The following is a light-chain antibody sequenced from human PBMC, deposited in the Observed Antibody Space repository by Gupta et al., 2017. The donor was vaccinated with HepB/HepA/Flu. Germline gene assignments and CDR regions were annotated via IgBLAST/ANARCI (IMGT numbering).Light chain of an antibody. CDR3: QHRLSWPRT. V-gene: IGKV3-11*01. J-gene: IGKJ4*02. CDR2: DAS. Sequence: VLTQSPATLSLSPGQRATLSCRASENLNHSLAWYHQRPGQSPRFLIYDASVRATGVPPRFSGSGFGTDFTLTIARLESEDLGIYYCQHRLSWPRTFGGGTKVEI. CDR1: ENLNHS.